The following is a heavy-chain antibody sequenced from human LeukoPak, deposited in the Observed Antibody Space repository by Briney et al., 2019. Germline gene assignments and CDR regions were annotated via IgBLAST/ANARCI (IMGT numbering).Heavy chain of an antibody. CDR3: GRHSAYDFWGGWNLGAFDI. J-gene: IGHJ3*02. V-gene: IGHV1-18*01. CDR1: GYTFTSYV. CDR2: ISAYNGNT. D-gene: IGHD3-3*01. Sequence: ASVKVSCKASGYTFTSYVISWVRQAPGQGLEWMGWISAYNGNTNYAQKLQGRVTITADESTSTAYMELNSLRSEGADVYYCGRHSAYDFWGGWNLGAFDIWGQGTMVTVSS.